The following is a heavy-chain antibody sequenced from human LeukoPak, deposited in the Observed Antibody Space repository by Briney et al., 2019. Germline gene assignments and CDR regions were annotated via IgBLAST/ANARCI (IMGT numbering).Heavy chain of an antibody. V-gene: IGHV5-51*01. CDR3: ARRVGSYEYFDY. CDR1: GYDFTTYW. J-gene: IGHJ4*02. Sequence: GESLKISCKGSGYDFTTYWIAWVRQMPGKGLEWMGLIYPGDSDTRYSPSFQGQVTISADKSISTAYLQWSSLKASDTAMYYCARRVGSYEYFDYWGQGTLVTVSS. D-gene: IGHD3-10*01. CDR2: IYPGDSDT.